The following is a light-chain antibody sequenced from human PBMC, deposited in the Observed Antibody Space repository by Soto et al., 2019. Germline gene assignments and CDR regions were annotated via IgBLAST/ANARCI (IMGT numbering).Light chain of an antibody. CDR3: QVWDSSTARV. J-gene: IGLJ3*02. V-gene: IGLV3-9*01. CDR1: NIGSKN. CDR2: RDS. Sequence: SYELTQPLSVSVALGQTARIICGGNNIGSKNVHWYQQKPGQAPVLVIYRDSNRPSGIPERFSGSNSGNTATLTISRAQAGDEADYYCQVWDSSTARVFGGGTQLTVL.